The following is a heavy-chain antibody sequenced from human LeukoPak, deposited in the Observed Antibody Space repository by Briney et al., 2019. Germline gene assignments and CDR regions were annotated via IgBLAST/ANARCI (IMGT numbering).Heavy chain of an antibody. D-gene: IGHD4-23*01. Sequence: EASVKVSFKASGYTFTDYYMHWVRQAPGQGVEWMGWINANSGGTDYAQKFQDRGTMTRDTSISTAYMELSRLTSDDTAVYYCARDGHGGNSFDLWGQGTLVTVSS. CDR2: INANSGGT. CDR1: GYTFTDYY. V-gene: IGHV1-2*02. J-gene: IGHJ5*02. CDR3: ARDGHGGNSFDL.